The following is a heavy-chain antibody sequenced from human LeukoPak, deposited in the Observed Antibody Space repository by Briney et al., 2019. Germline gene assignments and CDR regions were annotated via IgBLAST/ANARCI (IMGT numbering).Heavy chain of an antibody. J-gene: IGHJ4*02. V-gene: IGHV3-7*05. Sequence: GGSLRLSCAASGFIFSSYWMSWVRQAPGKGLEWVANINQDGSEKYYVDSVKGRFTVSRDNAKNSLYLQMNSLRAEDTAVYYCARDGRYISDYWGQGTLVIVSS. CDR3: ARDGRYISDY. CDR2: INQDGSEK. D-gene: IGHD1-26*01. CDR1: GFIFSSYW.